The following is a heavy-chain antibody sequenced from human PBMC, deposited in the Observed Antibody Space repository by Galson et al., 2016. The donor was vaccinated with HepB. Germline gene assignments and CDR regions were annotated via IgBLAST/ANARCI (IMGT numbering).Heavy chain of an antibody. D-gene: IGHD1-1*01. CDR1: GVTVGNNF. CDR3: ARDTWTWN. Sequence: SLRLSCAASGVTVGNNFMSWVRQAPGRGLEWVSVIYCNGDTYYIDSVKGRFTISRDNSKNTVYLQMDSLRAEDTAVYYCARDTWTWNGGQGALVTVSS. V-gene: IGHV3-66*01. J-gene: IGHJ4*02. CDR2: IYCNGDT.